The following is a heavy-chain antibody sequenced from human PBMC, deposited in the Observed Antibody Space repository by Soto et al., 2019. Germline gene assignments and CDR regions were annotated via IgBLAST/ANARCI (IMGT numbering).Heavy chain of an antibody. D-gene: IGHD3-9*01. Sequence: EVQLVESGGGSVQPGGSLRLSCVASGFTFSSYSMVWVRQAPGKGLEWVSYIFASGTTIYYADSVKGRFTVSRDNTQNSLFLLMNSLRAEDTAVYYCARDRDWAFDYWGQGTLVTVSS. V-gene: IGHV3-48*03. CDR2: IFASGTTI. J-gene: IGHJ4*02. CDR1: GFTFSSYS. CDR3: ARDRDWAFDY.